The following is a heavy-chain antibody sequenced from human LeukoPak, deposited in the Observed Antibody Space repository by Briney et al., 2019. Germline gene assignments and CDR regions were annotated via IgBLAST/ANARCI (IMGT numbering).Heavy chain of an antibody. CDR1: GGSISSSSYY. CDR2: IFYSGST. Sequence: PSETLSLTCTVSGGSISSSSYYWGWIRQPPGKGLEWVGSIFYSGSTYYNPSLKSRVTISVDTSKNQFSLKLSSVTAADTAVYYCASTSITMIVVVPTYFDYWGQGTLVTVSS. CDR3: ASTSITMIVVVPTYFDY. V-gene: IGHV4-39*07. J-gene: IGHJ4*02. D-gene: IGHD3-22*01.